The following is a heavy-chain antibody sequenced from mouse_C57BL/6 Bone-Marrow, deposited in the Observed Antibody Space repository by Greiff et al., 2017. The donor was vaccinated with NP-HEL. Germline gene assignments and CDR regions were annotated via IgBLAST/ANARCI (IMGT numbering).Heavy chain of an antibody. CDR2: IYPGSGST. V-gene: IGHV1-55*01. J-gene: IGHJ3*01. CDR1: GYTFTSYW. CDR3: AIGDYGSSWGFAY. D-gene: IGHD1-1*01. Sequence: VQLQQPGAELVKPGASVKMSCKASGYTFTSYWITWVKQRPGQGLEWIGDIYPGSGSTNYNEKFKSKATLTVDKSSSTAYMQLSSLTSEDSAVYYCAIGDYGSSWGFAYWGQGTLVTVSA.